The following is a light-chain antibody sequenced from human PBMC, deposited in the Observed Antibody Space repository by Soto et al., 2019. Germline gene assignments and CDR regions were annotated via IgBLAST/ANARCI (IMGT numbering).Light chain of an antibody. CDR2: GAL. J-gene: IGKJ4*01. V-gene: IGKV3-20*01. Sequence: IGWTQCPGTLSFSPGERSTRSCRPSQTVSSRFLAWYQQKPGQAPRLLIYGALSRATGIPDRFSGSGSGTDFTLTISRLEPEDFALYYCQQYATSPLTFGGGTKVDIK. CDR3: QQYATSPLT. CDR1: QTVSSRF.